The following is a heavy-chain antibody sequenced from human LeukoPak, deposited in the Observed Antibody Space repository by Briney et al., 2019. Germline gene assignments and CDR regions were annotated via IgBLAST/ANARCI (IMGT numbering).Heavy chain of an antibody. CDR2: IYHSGST. J-gene: IGHJ4*02. D-gene: IGHD5-18*01. V-gene: IGHV4-38-2*02. Sequence: SETLSLTCTVSGYSISNGYYWGWIRQPPGKGLEWIGSIYHSGSTFYNPSLKNRVTISEDTSKNQFSLSLSSVTAADTAVYYCARDPDTANVDYWGQGTLVTVSS. CDR1: GYSISNGYY. CDR3: ARDPDTANVDY.